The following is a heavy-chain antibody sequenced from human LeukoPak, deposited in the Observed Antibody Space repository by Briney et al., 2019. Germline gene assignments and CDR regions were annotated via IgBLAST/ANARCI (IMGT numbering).Heavy chain of an antibody. CDR2: IWYGGSNK. Sequence: GGSLRLSCAASGFTFDDYAMHWVRQAPGKGLEWVAVIWYGGSNKYYADSVKGRFTISRDNSKNTLYLQMNSLRAEDTAVYYCARDSHPYSSSWYQTIDYWGQGTLVTVSS. D-gene: IGHD6-13*01. J-gene: IGHJ4*02. CDR3: ARDSHPYSSSWYQTIDY. CDR1: GFTFDDYA. V-gene: IGHV3-33*08.